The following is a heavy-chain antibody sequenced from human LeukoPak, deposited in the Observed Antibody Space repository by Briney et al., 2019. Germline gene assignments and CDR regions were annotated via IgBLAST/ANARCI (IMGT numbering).Heavy chain of an antibody. CDR1: GFTFSSYW. J-gene: IGHJ5*02. CDR2: INTDGSST. Sequence: GGSLRLSCAASGFTFSSYWMHWVRQAPGKGLVWVSRINTDGSSTSYADSVKGRFTISRDNAKNTLYQQMNSLRAEDTAVYYCARESGIAAALDLWGQGTLVTVSS. V-gene: IGHV3-74*01. CDR3: ARESGIAAALDL. D-gene: IGHD6-13*01.